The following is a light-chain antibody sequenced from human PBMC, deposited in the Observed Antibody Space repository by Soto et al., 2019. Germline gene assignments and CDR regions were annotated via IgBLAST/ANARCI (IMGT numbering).Light chain of an antibody. V-gene: IGKV3-11*01. CDR3: QQRSNWPPYT. CDR2: DAS. CDR1: QSVSSY. Sequence: EIVLTQSPATLSLSPGERATLSCRASQSVSSYFAWYHQKPGQAHRRLIYDASNRATGIPARFSGSGSGTDFTLTISSLEEEDFAVYYCQQRSNWPPYTFGQGTKLEIQ. J-gene: IGKJ2*01.